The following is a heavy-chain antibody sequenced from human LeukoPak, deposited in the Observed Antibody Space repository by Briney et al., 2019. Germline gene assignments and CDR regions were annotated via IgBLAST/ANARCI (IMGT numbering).Heavy chain of an antibody. J-gene: IGHJ6*02. V-gene: IGHV3-53*01. CDR3: ASSDSSGYYFQAPRYYYYGMDV. CDR2: IYSGGST. CDR1: GFTVSSNY. Sequence: PGGSLRLSCAASGFTVSSNYMRWVRQAPGKGLEWVSVIYSGGSTYYADSVKGRFTISRDNSKNTLYLQMNSLRAEDTAVYYCASSDSSGYYFQAPRYYYYGMDVWGQGTTVTVSS. D-gene: IGHD3-22*01.